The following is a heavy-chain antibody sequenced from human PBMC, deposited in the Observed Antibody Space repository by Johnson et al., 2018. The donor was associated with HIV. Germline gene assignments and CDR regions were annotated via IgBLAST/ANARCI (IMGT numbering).Heavy chain of an antibody. CDR1: GFVFSDSH. V-gene: IGHV3-11*04. CDR2: VSSGGSSI. J-gene: IGHJ3*02. Sequence: QVQLVESGGDLVKPGGSLRLSCVASGFVFSDSHMSWIRQAPGKGLEWISYVSSGGSSIYYADSVRGRFPISRDNAKNSLFLQLNRLRAGDTGVYYCARGGTYNWSPDRIGNAFDIWGQGTTVTVSS. CDR3: ARGGTYNWSPDRIGNAFDI. D-gene: IGHD1-20*01.